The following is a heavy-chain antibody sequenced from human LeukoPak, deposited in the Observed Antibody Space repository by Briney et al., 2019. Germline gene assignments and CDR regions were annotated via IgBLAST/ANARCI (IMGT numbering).Heavy chain of an antibody. Sequence: ASVKVSCKASGYTFTSYGISWVRQAPGQGRDRMGWISAYIGNTKYAQKLQGRVTMTTDTSTSTAYMELRSLRSDDTAVYYCARGRKYYDFWSGLDYWGQGTLVTVSS. CDR3: ARGRKYYDFWSGLDY. CDR2: ISAYIGNT. J-gene: IGHJ4*02. V-gene: IGHV1-18*01. CDR1: GYTFTSYG. D-gene: IGHD3-3*01.